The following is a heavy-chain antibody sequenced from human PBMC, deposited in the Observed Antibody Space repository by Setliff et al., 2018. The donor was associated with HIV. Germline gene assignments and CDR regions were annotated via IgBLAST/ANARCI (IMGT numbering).Heavy chain of an antibody. V-gene: IGHV4-34*12. CDR2: IFHSAAT. D-gene: IGHD5-12*01. CDR3: ARRGAYGYDYFDY. J-gene: IGHJ4*02. CDR1: GGSFSGYY. Sequence: SETLSLTCVVYGGSFSGYYLSWVRQPPGKGLEWIGSIFHSAATNYNPSLKSRVTISIDTSKNQFSLKLTSVTAADTAVYYCARRGAYGYDYFDYWGPGIPVTVSS.